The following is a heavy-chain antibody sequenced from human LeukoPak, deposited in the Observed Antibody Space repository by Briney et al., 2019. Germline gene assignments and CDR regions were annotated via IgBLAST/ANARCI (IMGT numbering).Heavy chain of an antibody. CDR1: GFPFSSYA. D-gene: IGHD3-16*01. CDR3: AELALRVRLGESNGHGDY. J-gene: IGHJ4*02. Sequence: GSLSLSCAASGFPFSSYAMHWVRPAPGKGLEGVAVISYDGSNKYYADSVKGRFTISRDNSKNTLYLQMNSLRAEDTAVYYCAELALRVRLGESNGHGDYWGAGTLGTVSS. V-gene: IGHV3-30-3*01. CDR2: ISYDGSNK.